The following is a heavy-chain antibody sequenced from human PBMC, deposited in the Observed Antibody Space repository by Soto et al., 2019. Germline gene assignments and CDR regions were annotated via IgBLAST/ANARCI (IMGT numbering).Heavy chain of an antibody. Sequence: QVQLQQWGAGLLKPSETLSLTCAVYGGSFSGYYWSWIRQPPGKGLEWIGEINASGSTNYNPSLKSRVTISVDTSKNQFSLQLSSVTAADTAVYYCARGKERYSSSSLDYWGQGTLVTVSS. CDR3: ARGKERYSSSSLDY. J-gene: IGHJ4*02. CDR2: INASGST. V-gene: IGHV4-34*01. CDR1: GGSFSGYY. D-gene: IGHD6-6*01.